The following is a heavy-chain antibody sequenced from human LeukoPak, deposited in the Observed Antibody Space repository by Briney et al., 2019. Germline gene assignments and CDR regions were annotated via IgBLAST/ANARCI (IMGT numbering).Heavy chain of an antibody. CDR3: ARLDYYGSSGYSDFDY. J-gene: IGHJ4*02. CDR1: GYSFTSYW. CDR2: IYPGDSDT. V-gene: IGHV5-51*01. Sequence: GESLKISCKGSGYSFTSYWIGWVRQMPGKGLEWMGIIYPGDSDTRYSPSFQGQVTISADKSISTAYLQWSSLKASDTAMYYCARLDYYGSSGYSDFDYWGQGTLVTVSS. D-gene: IGHD3-22*01.